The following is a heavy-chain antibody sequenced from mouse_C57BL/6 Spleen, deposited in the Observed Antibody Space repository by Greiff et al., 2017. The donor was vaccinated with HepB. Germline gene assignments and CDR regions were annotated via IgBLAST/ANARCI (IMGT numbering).Heavy chain of an antibody. CDR1: GYTFTSYW. V-gene: IGHV1-50*01. J-gene: IGHJ2*01. CDR2: IDPSDSYT. Sequence: QVQLQQPGAELVKPGASVKLSCKASGYTFTSYWMQWVKQRPGQGLEWIGEIDPSDSYTNYNQKFKGKATLTVDTSSSTAYMQLSSLTSEDSAVYYCARSDLLRKGFDYWGQGTTLTVSS. CDR3: ARSDLLRKGFDY. D-gene: IGHD1-1*01.